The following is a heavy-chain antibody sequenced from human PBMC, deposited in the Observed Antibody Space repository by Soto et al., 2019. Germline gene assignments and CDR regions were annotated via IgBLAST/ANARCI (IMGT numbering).Heavy chain of an antibody. V-gene: IGHV4-31*01. CDR1: GGSISSGGYY. J-gene: IGHJ6*02. CDR3: ATDLLAVSCGIDV. Sequence: SETLSLTCTVYGGSISSGGYYWSWIRQHPGKGLEWIGYLYYIGNTYYNPSLKSLVTISVDTSKNQFSLKLSSVTAADTAVYYGATDLLAVSCGIDVWGQGTTVPGSS. CDR2: LYYIGNT. D-gene: IGHD1-26*01.